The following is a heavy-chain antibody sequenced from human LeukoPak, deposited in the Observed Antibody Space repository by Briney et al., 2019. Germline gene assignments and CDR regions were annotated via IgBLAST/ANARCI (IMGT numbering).Heavy chain of an antibody. V-gene: IGHV3-23*01. CDR2: ASGSGGNS. Sequence: GGSLRLSCAASGFTFSTYAMSWVRQAPGKGLEWVSSASGSGGNSDYTDSVKGRFTISRDNSKNTLYLQINSLRAEDTAVYYCARDVGGSAFDIWGQGTMVTVSS. CDR1: GFTFSTYA. J-gene: IGHJ3*02. CDR3: ARDVGGSAFDI. D-gene: IGHD2-15*01.